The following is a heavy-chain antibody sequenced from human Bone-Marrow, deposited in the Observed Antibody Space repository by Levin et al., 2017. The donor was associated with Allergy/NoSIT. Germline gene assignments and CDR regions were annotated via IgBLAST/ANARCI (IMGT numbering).Heavy chain of an antibody. V-gene: IGHV3-11*01. Sequence: HGESLKISCAASGFTFSDYFMSWIRQAPGKGLEWVSYISSNPNRLYYADSVKGRFTISRDNAKNSLYLQMNSLRVEDTAVYYCARIYSSEETFDIWGQGTMVTVSS. CDR2: ISSNPNRL. J-gene: IGHJ3*02. CDR1: GFTFSDYF. D-gene: IGHD6-25*01. CDR3: ARIYSSEETFDI.